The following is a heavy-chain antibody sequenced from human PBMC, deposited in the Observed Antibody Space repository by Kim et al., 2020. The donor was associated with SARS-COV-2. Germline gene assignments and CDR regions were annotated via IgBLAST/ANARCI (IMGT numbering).Heavy chain of an antibody. CDR3: ARGDAIYCSGGSCYFDY. Sequence: LKSRVTISVDTSKNQFSLKLSPVTAADTAVYYCARGDAIYCSGGSCYFDYWGQGTLVTVSS. V-gene: IGHV4-34*01. D-gene: IGHD2-15*01. J-gene: IGHJ4*02.